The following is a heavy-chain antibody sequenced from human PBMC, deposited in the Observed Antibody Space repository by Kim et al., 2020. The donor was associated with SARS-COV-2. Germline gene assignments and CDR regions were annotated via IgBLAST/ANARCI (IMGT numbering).Heavy chain of an antibody. CDR3: AKDWYNWNLRGVHFES. CDR2: ISGTAGST. D-gene: IGHD1-7*01. Sequence: GGSLRLSCAASGFTFNSHAMAWVRQAPGKGLEWVAGISGTAGSTFYADSVRGRFTISRDNVKNMVFLQMDSLRAEDTAVYYCAKDWYNWNLRGVHFESWGLGTRVTVSS. J-gene: IGHJ4*02. CDR1: GFTFNSHA. V-gene: IGHV3-23*01.